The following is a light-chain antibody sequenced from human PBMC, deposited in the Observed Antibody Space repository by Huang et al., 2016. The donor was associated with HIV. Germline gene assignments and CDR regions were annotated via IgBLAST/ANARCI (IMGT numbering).Light chain of an antibody. J-gene: IGKJ3*01. Sequence: EIVMPQSPGTLSVSPGERATLSCRASQSVRSNLAWYQQKPGQAPRLLSYDASTRATGVPARFSGSGSGTQFTLSISSLQSEDFAVYYCQQYDNWPPFTFGPGTKVDIK. CDR3: QQYDNWPPFT. V-gene: IGKV3-15*01. CDR2: DAS. CDR1: QSVRSN.